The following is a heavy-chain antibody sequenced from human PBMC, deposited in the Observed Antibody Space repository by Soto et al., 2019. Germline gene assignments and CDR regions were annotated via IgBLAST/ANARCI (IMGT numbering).Heavy chain of an antibody. V-gene: IGHV1-18*04. CDR2: ISAYNGNT. J-gene: IGHJ4*02. CDR1: GYTFTSYG. D-gene: IGHD6-19*01. CDR3: ARMPPFRSSGWYAYFDY. Sequence: ASVKVSCKASGYTFTSYGISWVRQAPGQGLEWMGWISAYNGNTNYAQKLQGRVTMTTDTSTSTAYMELRSLRSDDTAVYYCARMPPFRSSGWYAYFDYWGQGTLVTVSS.